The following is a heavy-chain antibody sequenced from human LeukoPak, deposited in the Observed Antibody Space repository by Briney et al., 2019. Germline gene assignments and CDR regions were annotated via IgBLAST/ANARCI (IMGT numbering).Heavy chain of an antibody. CDR1: GFTFSSYE. J-gene: IGHJ6*04. CDR2: ISSSGSTI. CDR3: ARRLPYYGMDV. V-gene: IGHV3-48*03. Sequence: QPGGSLRLSCAASGFTFSSYEMNWVRQAPGKGLEWISYISSSGSTIYYADSVKGRFTISRDNAKNSLCLQMNSLTVEDTAVYYCARRLPYYGMDVWGKGTTVTVSS.